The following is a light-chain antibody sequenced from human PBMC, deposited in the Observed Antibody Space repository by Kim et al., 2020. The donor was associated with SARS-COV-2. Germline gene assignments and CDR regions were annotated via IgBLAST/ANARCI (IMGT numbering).Light chain of an antibody. J-gene: IGKJ1*01. CDR3: QQYNSYRT. V-gene: IGKV1-5*01. CDR2: DAS. CDR1: QSISSW. Sequence: SASVGDRVTITCRASQSISSWLAWYQQKPGKAPKLLIYDASSLESGVPSRFSGSGSGTEFTLTINSLQPDDFATYYCQQYNSYRTFGQGTKVDIK.